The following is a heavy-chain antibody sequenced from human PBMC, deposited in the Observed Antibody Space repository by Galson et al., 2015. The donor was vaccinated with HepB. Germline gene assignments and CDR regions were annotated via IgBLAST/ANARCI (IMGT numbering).Heavy chain of an antibody. CDR3: ARDPDRRAIVVVFYGMDV. D-gene: IGHD2-15*01. V-gene: IGHV3-30-3*01. CDR2: ISYDGSNK. J-gene: IGHJ6*02. CDR1: GFTFSSYA. Sequence: SLRLSCAASGFTFSSYAMHWVRQAPGKGLEWVAVISYDGSNKYYADSVKGRFTISRDNSKNTLYLQMNSLRAEDTAVYYCARDPDRRAIVVVFYGMDVWGQGTTVTVSS.